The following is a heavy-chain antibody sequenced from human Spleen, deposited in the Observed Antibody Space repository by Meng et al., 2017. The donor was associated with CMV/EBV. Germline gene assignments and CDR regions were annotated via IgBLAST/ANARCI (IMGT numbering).Heavy chain of an antibody. J-gene: IGHJ4*02. CDR1: GYSFTDYW. V-gene: IGHV1-2*02. D-gene: IGHD2-2*01. Sequence: SGYSFTDYWIGWVRQAPGQGLGWMGWINPNSGGTNYAQKFQGRVTMTRDTSISTAYMELSRLRSDDTAVYYCARDRGYCSSTSCSGNYWGQGTLVTVSS. CDR3: ARDRGYCSSTSCSGNY. CDR2: INPNSGGT.